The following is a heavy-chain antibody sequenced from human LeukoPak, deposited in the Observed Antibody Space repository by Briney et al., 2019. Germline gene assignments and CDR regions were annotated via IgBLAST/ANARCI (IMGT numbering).Heavy chain of an antibody. CDR2: IRYDGSNK. CDR1: GFTFSSYG. Sequence: GGSLRLSCAASGFTFSSYGMHWVRQAPGKGLEWVAFIRYDGSNKYYADSVKGRFTISRDNSKNTLYLQMNSLRAEDTAVYYCARDPIAAAGTNYFDYWGQGTLVTVSS. CDR3: ARDPIAAAGTNYFDY. V-gene: IGHV3-30*02. D-gene: IGHD6-13*01. J-gene: IGHJ4*02.